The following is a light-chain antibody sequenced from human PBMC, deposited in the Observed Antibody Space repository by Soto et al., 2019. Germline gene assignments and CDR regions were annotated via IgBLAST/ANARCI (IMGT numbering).Light chain of an antibody. CDR2: DAS. CDR3: QQKNSYPWT. J-gene: IGKJ1*01. CDR1: QNINTW. V-gene: IGKV1-5*01. Sequence: DIQMTPSNSTLTASVGDRVTITCRASQNINTWLAWYQQKPGKAPSLLIYDASRLETGVPSRFSGSGSGTEFTLTITSLQPDDCATYYCQQKNSYPWTFGQGTKVQVK.